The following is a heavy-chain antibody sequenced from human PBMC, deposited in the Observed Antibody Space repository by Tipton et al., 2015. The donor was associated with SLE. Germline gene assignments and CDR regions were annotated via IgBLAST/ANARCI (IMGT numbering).Heavy chain of an antibody. CDR2: SSWNSGSI. CDR3: AKDKCLGIEGRAEYFQH. CDR1: GFTFDAYA. D-gene: IGHD7-27*01. J-gene: IGHJ1*01. Sequence: SLRLSCAASGFTFDAYAMHWVRQAPGTGLEGVSGSSWNSGSIGYADSVKGRFTISRHNAKNSLYLQMNSLRAEDTALDYCAKDKCLGIEGRAEYFQHWGQGTVVTGSS. V-gene: IGHV3-9*01.